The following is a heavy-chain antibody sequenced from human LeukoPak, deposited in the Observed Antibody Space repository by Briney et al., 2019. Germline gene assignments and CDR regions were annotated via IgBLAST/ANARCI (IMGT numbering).Heavy chain of an antibody. CDR3: ARDSSGWYDH. Sequence: GGSLRLSCIASGLTSSIFEMNWVRQAPGKGLEWVSYISNSGSTTDYADAVKGRFTISRDNAKNSLYLQMNSLRDEDTAVYYCARDSSGWYDHWGQGTLVTVSS. V-gene: IGHV3-48*03. CDR1: GLTSSIFE. J-gene: IGHJ5*02. D-gene: IGHD6-19*01. CDR2: ISNSGSTT.